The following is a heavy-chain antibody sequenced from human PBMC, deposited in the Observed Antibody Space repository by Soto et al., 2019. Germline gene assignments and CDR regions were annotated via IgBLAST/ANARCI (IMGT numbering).Heavy chain of an antibody. CDR2: ISRYGDFT. CDR1: GFTFNIYA. J-gene: IGHJ4*02. D-gene: IGHD3-22*01. V-gene: IGHV3-23*01. CDR3: STDRYLDHDRRCYLFEN. Sequence: EVQLLESGGDLIQPGGSLRLSCAASGFTFNIYAMAWVRQAPGKGLEWVSAISRYGDFTYYADSVEGRFPISRDNSKNTLYLQMNSVRAEDTGLYYCSTDRYLDHDRRCYLFENWGQGTLVSVSS.